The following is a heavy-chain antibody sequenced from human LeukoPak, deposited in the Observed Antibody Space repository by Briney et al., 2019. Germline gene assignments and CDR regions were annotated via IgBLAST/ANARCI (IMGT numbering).Heavy chain of an antibody. CDR2: ISWDGVNT. Sequence: GGSLRLSCAASGFTFEDYGMHWVRQGPGKGLEWVSLISWDGVNTYYGGSVKGRFTVSRDNSKASLYLQMNGLTDEDTAFYFCAKDSSGSIDHWGQGTLVTVSS. V-gene: IGHV3-43D*03. D-gene: IGHD3-22*01. CDR3: AKDSSGSIDH. J-gene: IGHJ4*02. CDR1: GFTFEDYG.